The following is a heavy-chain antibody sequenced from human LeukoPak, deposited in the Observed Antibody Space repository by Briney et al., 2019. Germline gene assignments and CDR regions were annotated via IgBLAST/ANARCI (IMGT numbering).Heavy chain of an antibody. CDR2: MWFDGSNQ. CDR3: ARDRHSGRFYTIDY. CDR1: GFTFSSYA. V-gene: IGHV3-33*01. D-gene: IGHD1-26*01. Sequence: GGSLRLSCAASGFTFSSYAMHWVRQAPGTGLEWVAVMWFDGSNQYQTDSVKGRFTISRDNSKNTLYLQMSSLRAADTAVYYCARDRHSGRFYTIDYWGQGTLVTVSS. J-gene: IGHJ4*02.